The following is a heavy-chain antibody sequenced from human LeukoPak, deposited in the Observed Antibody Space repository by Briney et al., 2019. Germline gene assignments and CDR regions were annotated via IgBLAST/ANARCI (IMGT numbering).Heavy chain of an antibody. CDR1: GDSVSSNSAA. CDR3: ARGRSWPLDY. V-gene: IGHV6-1*01. J-gene: IGHJ4*02. CDR2: TYYRSKWPS. D-gene: IGHD6-13*01. Sequence: SQTLSLTCAISGDSVSSNSAAWNWLRQSPSRGLEWLGRTYYRSKWPSDYAVSVESRIIINSDTSKNQFSLQLNSVTPEDTAVYYCARGRSWPLDYWGQGTLVTVSS.